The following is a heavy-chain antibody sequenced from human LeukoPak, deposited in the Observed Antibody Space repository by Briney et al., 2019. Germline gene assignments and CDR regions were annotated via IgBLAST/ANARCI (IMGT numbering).Heavy chain of an antibody. V-gene: IGHV3-7*01. D-gene: IGHD2/OR15-2a*01. J-gene: IGHJ4*02. CDR1: GFTFSSYW. Sequence: GGSLRLSCAASGFTFSSYWMSWVRQAPGKGLEWVANIKQDGSEKYYVDSVKGRFTISRDNAKNTVYLQMNNLRAEDTAVYYCVSFYETYWGRGTLVTVSS. CDR3: VSFYETY. CDR2: IKQDGSEK.